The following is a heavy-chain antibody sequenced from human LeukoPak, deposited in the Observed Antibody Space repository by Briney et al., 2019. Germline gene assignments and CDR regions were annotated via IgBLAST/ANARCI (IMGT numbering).Heavy chain of an antibody. Sequence: ASVKVSCKASGYTFTSYGISWVRQAPGQGLEWMGWVSAYNGNTNYAQKLQGRVTMTTDTSTSTAYMELRSLRSDDTAVYYCARDRESIVGATNRWFDPWGQGTLVTVSS. CDR3: ARDRESIVGATNRWFDP. J-gene: IGHJ5*02. CDR2: VSAYNGNT. CDR1: GYTFTSYG. D-gene: IGHD1-26*01. V-gene: IGHV1-18*01.